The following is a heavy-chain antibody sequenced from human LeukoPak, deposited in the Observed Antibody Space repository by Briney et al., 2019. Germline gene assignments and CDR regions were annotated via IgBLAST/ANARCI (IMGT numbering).Heavy chain of an antibody. V-gene: IGHV1-18*01. CDR1: GYTFTSYG. CDR2: ISAYNGNT. CDR3: ARRAVVAPAFDI. J-gene: IGHJ3*02. D-gene: IGHD2-15*01. Sequence: GASVKVSCKASGYTFTSYGISWVRQAPGQGLGWMGWISAYNGNTNYAQKLQGRVTMTTDTSTSTAYMELRSLRADDTDLYYCARRAVVAPAFDIWGQGTMVTVSS.